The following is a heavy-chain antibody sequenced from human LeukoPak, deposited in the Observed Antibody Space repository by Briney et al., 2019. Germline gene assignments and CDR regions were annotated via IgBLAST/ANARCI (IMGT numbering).Heavy chain of an antibody. CDR1: GFYFSGYS. D-gene: IGHD1-1*01. CDR3: ARVEATTGRNYHYYYMDV. CDR2: INSGSTYM. Sequence: GGSLRLSCAASGFYFSGYSMNWVRQAPGKGLEWVSSINSGSTYMYYADSVKGRFTISRDNAKNSLHLQMYSLRAEGTAVYFCARVEATTGRNYHYYYMDVWGKGTTVTVSS. V-gene: IGHV3-21*01. J-gene: IGHJ6*03.